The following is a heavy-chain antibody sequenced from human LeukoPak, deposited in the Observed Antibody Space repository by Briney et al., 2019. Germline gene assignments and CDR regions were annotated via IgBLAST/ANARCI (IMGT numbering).Heavy chain of an antibody. J-gene: IGHJ3*02. CDR2: FDPEDGET. V-gene: IGHV1-24*01. D-gene: IGHD2-2*01. CDR1: GYTLTELS. Sequence: ALVNVSCKVSGYTLTELSMHWVRQAPGKGLEWMGGFDPEDGETIYAQKFQGRVTMTEDTSTDTAYMELSSLRSEDTAVYYCATDCSSTSCYGAAFDIWGQGTMVTVFS. CDR3: ATDCSSTSCYGAAFDI.